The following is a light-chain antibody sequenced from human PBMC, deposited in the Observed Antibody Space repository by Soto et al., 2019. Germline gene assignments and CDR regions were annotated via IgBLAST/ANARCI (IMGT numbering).Light chain of an antibody. CDR2: GAS. CDR1: QSVSSN. CDR3: QQYNNWPPRT. V-gene: IGKV3D-15*01. J-gene: IGKJ2*01. Sequence: EIVMTQSPATPSVSPGERATLSCRASQSVSSNLAWYQQKPGQAPRLLIYGASIRATGIPARFSGSGSGTEFTLTISSLQSEDFAVYYCQQYNNWPPRTFGQGTKLEIK.